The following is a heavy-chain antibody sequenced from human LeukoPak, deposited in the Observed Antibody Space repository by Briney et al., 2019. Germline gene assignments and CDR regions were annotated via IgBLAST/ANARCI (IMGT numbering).Heavy chain of an antibody. V-gene: IGHV3-66*01. CDR2: IYSGGST. CDR1: GFTVSSNY. D-gene: IGHD3-22*01. Sequence: PGGSLRLSCAASGFTVSSNYMSWVRQAPGKGLEWVSVIYSGGSTYYADSVKGRFTISRDNSKNTLYLQMNSLRAEDTAVYYCASYLYYDSPFDYWGQGTLVTVSS. J-gene: IGHJ4*02. CDR3: ASYLYYDSPFDY.